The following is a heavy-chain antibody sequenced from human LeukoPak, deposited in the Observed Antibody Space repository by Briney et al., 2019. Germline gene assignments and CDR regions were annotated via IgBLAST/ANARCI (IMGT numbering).Heavy chain of an antibody. Sequence: ASVKVSCKASGYTFTSYDLTWVRKAPGQRPEWMGWMSPNSGDTGYAQKFQDRVTMTRNTSISTAYMELSSLRSDDTAVYYCARGPPNWGYDYWGPGTLVTVSS. CDR2: MSPNSGDT. CDR3: ARGPPNWGYDY. D-gene: IGHD7-27*01. V-gene: IGHV1-8*01. J-gene: IGHJ4*02. CDR1: GYTFTSYD.